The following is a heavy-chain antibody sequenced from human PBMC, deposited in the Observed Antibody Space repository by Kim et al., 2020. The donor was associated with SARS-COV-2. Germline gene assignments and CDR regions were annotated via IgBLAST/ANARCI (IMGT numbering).Heavy chain of an antibody. CDR3: ARGGYCSSTSCYRHWYFDL. V-gene: IGHV3-48*03. D-gene: IGHD2-2*01. Sequence: GRFTISRENAKNTLYLQMNSLRAEDTAVYYCARGGYCSSTSCYRHWYFDLWGRGTLVTVSS. J-gene: IGHJ2*01.